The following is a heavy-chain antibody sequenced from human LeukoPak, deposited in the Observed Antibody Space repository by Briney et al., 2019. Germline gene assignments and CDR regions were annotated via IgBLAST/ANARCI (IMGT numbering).Heavy chain of an antibody. CDR3: ARESLKNCGGDCYALS. V-gene: IGHV1-2*02. CDR1: GYTFTGYY. Sequence: GASVKVPCKASGYTFTGYYMHWVRQAPGQGLEWMGWINPNSGGTNYAQKLQGRVTMTRDTSISTAYMELSRLRSDDTAVYYCARESLKNCGGDCYALSWGQGTLVTVSS. J-gene: IGHJ5*02. CDR2: INPNSGGT. D-gene: IGHD2-21*02.